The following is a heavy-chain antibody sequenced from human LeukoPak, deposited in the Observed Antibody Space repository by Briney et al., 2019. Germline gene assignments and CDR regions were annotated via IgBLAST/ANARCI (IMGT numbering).Heavy chain of an antibody. CDR3: AREPSVSGAFDI. V-gene: IGHV4-34*01. CDR2: IDHGGST. CDR1: VGSFSDYY. Sequence: SETLSLTCAVYVGSFSDYYWTWIRQPPGKGLEWIGKIDHGGSTDYNPYLKSRVTISLDTSKNQFSLKLSSVTAADTAIYYCAREPSVSGAFDIWGQGTLVTVSS. J-gene: IGHJ3*02. D-gene: IGHD2-8*01.